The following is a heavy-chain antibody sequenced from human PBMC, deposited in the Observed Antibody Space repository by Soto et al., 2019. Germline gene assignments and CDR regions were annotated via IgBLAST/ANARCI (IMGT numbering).Heavy chain of an antibody. CDR2: ISSSGSNI. CDR3: ARVRGPPKYNSGVYFDY. J-gene: IGHJ4*02. V-gene: IGHV3-48*03. D-gene: IGHD1-20*01. CDR1: GFTFISYE. Sequence: GGALILSCAASGFTFISYEMNWVRQAPGKGLECVSYISSSGSNIYYEDSVKCRFTISRDNAKNSLYLQMNSLRAEDTAVYYCARVRGPPKYNSGVYFDYWGQGTLVTVSS.